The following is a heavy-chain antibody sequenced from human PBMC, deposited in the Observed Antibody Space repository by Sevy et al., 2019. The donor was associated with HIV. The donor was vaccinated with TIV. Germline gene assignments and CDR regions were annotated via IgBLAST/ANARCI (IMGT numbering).Heavy chain of an antibody. CDR1: GFTFSSYG. CDR3: AKWFEGGTMVRGVIEYGMDV. D-gene: IGHD3-10*01. V-gene: IGHV3-30*18. CDR2: ISYDGSNK. J-gene: IGHJ6*02. Sequence: GGSLRLSCAASGFTFSSYGMHWVRQAPGKGLEWVAVISYDGSNKYYADSVKGRFTISRDNSKNTLYLQMNSLRAEDTAVYYCAKWFEGGTMVRGVIEYGMDVWGQGTTVTVSS.